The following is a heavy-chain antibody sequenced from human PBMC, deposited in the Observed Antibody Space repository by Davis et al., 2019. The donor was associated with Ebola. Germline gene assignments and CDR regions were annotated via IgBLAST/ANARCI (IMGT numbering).Heavy chain of an antibody. D-gene: IGHD3-9*01. CDR2: ISGFNTNT. CDR1: GYTFTSYG. Sequence: ASVKVSCKSSGYTFTSYGLVWVRQAPGVGIEWMGWISGFNTNTNFAQKFQGSVTVSKDTSTNKAYMDLRSLTSDDTAIYYCARAPNYDVLTGTSSYYFDYWGQGTLVTVSS. CDR3: ARAPNYDVLTGTSSYYFDY. J-gene: IGHJ4*02. V-gene: IGHV1-18*04.